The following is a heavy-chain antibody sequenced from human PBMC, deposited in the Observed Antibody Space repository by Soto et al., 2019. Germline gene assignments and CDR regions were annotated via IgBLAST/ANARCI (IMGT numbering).Heavy chain of an antibody. V-gene: IGHV4-34*01. CDR3: GRGGIAARLHY. J-gene: IGHJ4*02. D-gene: IGHD6-6*01. CDR1: GGSFSGYY. Sequence: QVQLQQWGAGLLKPSETLSLTCAVYGGSFSGYYWSWIRQPPGKGLEWIGEINHSGSTNYNPSLKSRVTISVDTSKNQFSLKLSSVTAADTAVYYCGRGGIAARLHYWGQGTLVTVSS. CDR2: INHSGST.